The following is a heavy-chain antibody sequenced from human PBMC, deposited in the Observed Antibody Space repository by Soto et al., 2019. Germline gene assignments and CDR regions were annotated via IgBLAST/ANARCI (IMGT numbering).Heavy chain of an antibody. CDR2: IYYSGGT. J-gene: IGHJ4*02. Sequence: SETLSLTCIVSGSSISPFYWSWIRQPPGKGLEWIGNIYYSGGTAYNPSLRSRVTISLDMSKKQISLKLSSVTTADTATYFCARLQLVQKVIDYWGQGTLVTVSS. D-gene: IGHD1-1*01. CDR1: GSSISPFY. CDR3: ARLQLVQKVIDY. V-gene: IGHV4-59*01.